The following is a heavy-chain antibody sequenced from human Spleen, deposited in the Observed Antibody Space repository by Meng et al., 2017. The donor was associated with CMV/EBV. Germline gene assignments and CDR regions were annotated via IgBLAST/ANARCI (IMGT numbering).Heavy chain of an antibody. Sequence: GGSLRLSCKGSGYTFTTYDINWVRQATGQGLEWMGWMNPNSGDTGYAQKFQGRVTMTRNTSISTAYMDLSSLRSDDTAVYYCARGPIDSVSNWGQGTLVTVS. V-gene: IGHV1-8*01. D-gene: IGHD2-15*01. CDR1: GYTFTTYD. J-gene: IGHJ4*02. CDR3: ARGPIDSVSN. CDR2: MNPNSGDT.